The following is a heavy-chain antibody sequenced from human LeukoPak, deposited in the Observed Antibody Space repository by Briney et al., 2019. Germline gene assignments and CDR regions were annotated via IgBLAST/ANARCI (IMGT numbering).Heavy chain of an antibody. Sequence: ASVKVSCKASGYTFTSYGISWVRQAPGQGLEWMGWISAYNGNTNYAQKFQGRVTMTTDTSTSTAYMELRSLRSDDTAVYYCARGIDSSGYDYFDYWGQGTLVTVSS. CDR2: ISAYNGNT. V-gene: IGHV1-18*01. CDR3: ARGIDSSGYDYFDY. J-gene: IGHJ4*02. CDR1: GYTFTSYG. D-gene: IGHD3-22*01.